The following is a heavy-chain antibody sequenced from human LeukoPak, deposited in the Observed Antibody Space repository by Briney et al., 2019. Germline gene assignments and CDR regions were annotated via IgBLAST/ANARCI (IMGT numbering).Heavy chain of an antibody. V-gene: IGHV3-33*06. D-gene: IGHD3-22*01. Sequence: PGGSLRLSCAASGFTFSSYGMHWVRQAPGKGLEWVAVIWYDGSNKYYADSVKGRFTISRDNSKNTLYLQMNTLRAEDTAVYYCVKGYGSGYYGVIDYWGQGTLVTVSS. CDR2: IWYDGSNK. CDR3: VKGYGSGYYGVIDY. CDR1: GFTFSSYG. J-gene: IGHJ4*02.